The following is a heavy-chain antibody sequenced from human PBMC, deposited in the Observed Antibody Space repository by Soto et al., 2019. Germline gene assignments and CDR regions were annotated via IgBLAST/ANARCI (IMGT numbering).Heavy chain of an antibody. V-gene: IGHV1-3*01. D-gene: IGHD2-2*01. CDR3: ARDPSTSNYFAY. Sequence: ASVKVSCKASGYTFTSYAMHWVRQAPGQRLEWMGWINAGNGNTKYSQKFQGRVTITRDTSTSTVYMELSSLTSEDTPVFYCARDPSTSNYFAYWGQGTLVTVSS. CDR2: INAGNGNT. CDR1: GYTFTSYA. J-gene: IGHJ4*02.